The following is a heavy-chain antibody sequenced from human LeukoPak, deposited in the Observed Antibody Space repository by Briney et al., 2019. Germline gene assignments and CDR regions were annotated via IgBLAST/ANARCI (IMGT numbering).Heavy chain of an antibody. CDR2: INPNSGGT. CDR1: GGTFSSYA. Sequence: ASVKVSCKASGGTFSSYAISWVRQAPGQGLEWMGWINPNSGGTNYAQKFQGRVTMTRDTSISTAYMELSRLRSDDTAVYYCARLESGSDYWGQGTLVTVSS. CDR3: ARLESGSDY. V-gene: IGHV1-2*02. J-gene: IGHJ4*02. D-gene: IGHD1-1*01.